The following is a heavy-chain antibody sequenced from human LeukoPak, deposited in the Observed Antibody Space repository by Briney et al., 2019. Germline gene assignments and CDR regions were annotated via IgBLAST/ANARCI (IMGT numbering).Heavy chain of an antibody. Sequence: GGSLRLSCAASGFTFSSYAMCWVRQAPGKGLEWVSAISGSGGSTYYADSVKGRFTISRDNSKNTLYLQMNSLGTEDTAVYYCSRQVASVHDYWGQGTLVTVSS. D-gene: IGHD2-15*01. CDR3: SRQVASVHDY. CDR2: ISGSGGST. CDR1: GFTFSSYA. J-gene: IGHJ4*02. V-gene: IGHV3-23*01.